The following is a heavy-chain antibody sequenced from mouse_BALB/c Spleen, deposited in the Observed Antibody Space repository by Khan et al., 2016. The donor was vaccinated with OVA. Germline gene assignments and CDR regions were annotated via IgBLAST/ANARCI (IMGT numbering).Heavy chain of an antibody. D-gene: IGHD3-2*02. Sequence: QVQLQQSGPELVKPGASVKMSCKASGYTFTDFLLSWLKQRPGQGLEWIGRIYPGSGYIYYNEKFKGKATLTSDKPSNTAYMQLSGLTAEDSAVYFCARAGYGGFAHWGQGTLVTVSA. CDR2: IYPGSGYI. CDR3: ARAGYGGFAH. CDR1: GYTFTDFL. J-gene: IGHJ3*01. V-gene: IGHV1-77*01.